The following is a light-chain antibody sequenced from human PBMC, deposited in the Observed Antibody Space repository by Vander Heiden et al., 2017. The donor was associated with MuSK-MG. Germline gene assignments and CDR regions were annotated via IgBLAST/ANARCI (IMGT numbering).Light chain of an antibody. CDR2: AAS. CDR3: QEHNSFLMRK. V-gene: IGKV1-5*01. CDR1: QSINRW. Sequence: DIQMTQPSSSLSASVGDRVTITCLASQSINRWLGWYQQKPGKAPKLLIYAASSLESGVPSRFSGSGSGTEFSLTISSLQPDDFATYYCQEHNSFLMRKFGEGTKVEIK. J-gene: IGKJ4*02.